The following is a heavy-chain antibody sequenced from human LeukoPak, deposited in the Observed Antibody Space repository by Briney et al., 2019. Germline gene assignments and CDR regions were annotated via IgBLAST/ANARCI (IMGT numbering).Heavy chain of an antibody. CDR3: ARQFLRNWFDP. V-gene: IGHV3-30-3*01. Sequence: GRSLRLSCAASGFTFSSYAMHWVRQAPGKGLEWVAVISYDGSNKYYADSVKGRFTISRDNSKNTLYLQMNSLRAEDTAVYYCARQFLRNWFDPWGQGTLVTVSS. CDR1: GFTFSSYA. CDR2: ISYDGSNK. J-gene: IGHJ5*02. D-gene: IGHD3-3*01.